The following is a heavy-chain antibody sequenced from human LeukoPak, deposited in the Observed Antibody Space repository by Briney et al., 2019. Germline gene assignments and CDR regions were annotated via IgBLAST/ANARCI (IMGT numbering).Heavy chain of an antibody. CDR1: GGSISSSN. J-gene: IGHJ3*02. Sequence: LSLTCAVSGGSISSSNWWSWVRQPPGKGLEWVAVISYDGSNKYYADSVKGRFTISRDNSKNTLYLQMNSLRAEDTAVYYCAKGGGYSYDDAFDIWGQGTMVTVSS. V-gene: IGHV3-30*18. D-gene: IGHD5-18*01. CDR2: ISYDGSNK. CDR3: AKGGGYSYDDAFDI.